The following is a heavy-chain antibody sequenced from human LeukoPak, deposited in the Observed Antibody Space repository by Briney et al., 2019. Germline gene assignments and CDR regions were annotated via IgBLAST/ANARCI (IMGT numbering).Heavy chain of an antibody. D-gene: IGHD3-3*01. J-gene: IGHJ3*02. Sequence: GESLKISCKGSGHSFTSYWIGWVRQMPGKGLEWMGIIYPGDSDTRYSPSFQGQVTISADKSISTAYLQWSSLKASDTAMYYCARQHYDFWSGSPRAFDIWGQGTMVTVSS. CDR3: ARQHYDFWSGSPRAFDI. CDR2: IYPGDSDT. CDR1: GHSFTSYW. V-gene: IGHV5-51*01.